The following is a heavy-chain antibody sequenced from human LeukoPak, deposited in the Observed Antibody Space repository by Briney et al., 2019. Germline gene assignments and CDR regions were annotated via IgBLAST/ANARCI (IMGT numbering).Heavy chain of an antibody. CDR1: GFTVSSNY. J-gene: IGHJ5*02. CDR2: IYSGGST. Sequence: GGSLRLSCAASGFTVSSNYMSWVRQAPGKGLEWVSVIYSGGSTYYADSVKGRFTISRDNSKNTLYLQMNSLRAEDTAVYYCARDAVGATTGDGWFDPWGQGTLVTVSS. V-gene: IGHV3-53*01. CDR3: ARDAVGATTGDGWFDP. D-gene: IGHD1-26*01.